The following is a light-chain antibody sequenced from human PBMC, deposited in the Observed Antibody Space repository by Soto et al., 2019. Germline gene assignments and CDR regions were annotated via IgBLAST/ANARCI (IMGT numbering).Light chain of an antibody. CDR3: QQYKSDPYT. CDR1: QSVSSW. V-gene: IGKV1-5*01. Sequence: DIQMTQSPSTLSASVGDRVTITCRASQSVSSWLAWYQQKPGKAPKLVIYDASSSESGVPSRFSGSGSGTDFTLSISSLQPDDFATYYCQQYKSDPYTFGQGTKLGIK. CDR2: DAS. J-gene: IGKJ2*01.